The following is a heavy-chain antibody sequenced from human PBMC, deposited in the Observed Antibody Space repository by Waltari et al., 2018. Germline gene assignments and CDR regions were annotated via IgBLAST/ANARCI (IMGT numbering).Heavy chain of an antibody. D-gene: IGHD3-9*01. CDR2: IYSGGST. CDR3: ARVSGKSLRYFDWLPKGWFDP. Sequence: EVQLVESGGGLVQPGGSLRLSCAASGFTVSSNYMSWVRQAPGQGLGWVSVIYSGGSTNYADSVKGRFTISRDNSKNTLYLQMNSLRAEDTAVYYCARVSGKSLRYFDWLPKGWFDPWGQGTLVTVSS. V-gene: IGHV3-66*02. J-gene: IGHJ5*02. CDR1: GFTVSSNY.